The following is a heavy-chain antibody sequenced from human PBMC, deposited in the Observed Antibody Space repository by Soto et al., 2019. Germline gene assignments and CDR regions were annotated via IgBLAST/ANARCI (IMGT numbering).Heavy chain of an antibody. D-gene: IGHD1-1*01. CDR1: GFTFTDYY. Sequence: GGSLRLSCVASGFTFTDYYMSWIRQVPGRGPEWLSYISSSSGDTNYADSVKGRFTISRDNAKKSLFLQMNGLRVEDTAVYYCVQGVRQPDFWGRGTLVTV. V-gene: IGHV3-11*06. J-gene: IGHJ4*02. CDR2: ISSSSGDT. CDR3: VQGVRQPDF.